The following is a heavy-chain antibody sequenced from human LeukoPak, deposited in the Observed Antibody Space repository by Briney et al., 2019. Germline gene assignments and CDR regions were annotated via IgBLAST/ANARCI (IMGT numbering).Heavy chain of an antibody. CDR2: ISDTGRLS. CDR1: GFTFSSSA. Sequence: GGSLRLSCAASGFTFSSSAMSWVRQAPGKGLEWVAAISDTGRLSYCADSVNGRFTISRDNSKNTLSLQMNSLRAADTAVYYCAKDLSNWNYRGGNYWGQGTLVTVSS. D-gene: IGHD1-7*01. V-gene: IGHV3-23*01. J-gene: IGHJ4*02. CDR3: AKDLSNWNYRGGNY.